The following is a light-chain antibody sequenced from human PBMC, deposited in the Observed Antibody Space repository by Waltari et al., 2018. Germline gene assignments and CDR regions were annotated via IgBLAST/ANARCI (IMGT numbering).Light chain of an antibody. J-gene: IGKJ1*01. CDR1: DVSSA. CDR2: EVS. CDR3: MHYTSLPVT. Sequence: DVSSAFVWFQQRPGQAPRRLIYEVSNRASGIPDRFSGGGSGTDFRLNISRVEAEDVAVYYCMHYTSLPVTFGQGTKVEIK. V-gene: IGKV2-30*01.